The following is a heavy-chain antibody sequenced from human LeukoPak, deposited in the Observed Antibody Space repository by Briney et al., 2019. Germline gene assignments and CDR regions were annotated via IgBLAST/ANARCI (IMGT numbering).Heavy chain of an antibody. Sequence: PSETLSLTCTVSGGSISSGSYYWSWIRQPAGKGLEWIGRIYTSGSTNYNPSLKSRVTISVDTSKNQFSLKLSSVTAADTAVYYCARDRTVTKFDYWGQGTLVTISS. J-gene: IGHJ4*02. CDR1: GGSISSGSYY. CDR2: IYTSGST. CDR3: ARDRTVTKFDY. V-gene: IGHV4-61*02. D-gene: IGHD4-17*01.